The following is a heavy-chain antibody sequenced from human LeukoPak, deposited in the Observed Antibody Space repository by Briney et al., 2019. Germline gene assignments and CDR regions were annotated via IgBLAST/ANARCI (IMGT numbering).Heavy chain of an antibody. J-gene: IGHJ6*03. CDR1: GGSISSYY. CDR2: IYTSGST. Sequence: SETLSLTCTVSGGSISSYYWSWIRQTAGKGLEWIGRIYTSGSTNYNPSLKSRVTMSVDTSKNQFSLKLSSVTAADTAVYYCARDYRYCSGGSCYTRPSYYYYYMDVWGKGTTVTVSS. CDR3: ARDYRYCSGGSCYTRPSYYYYYMDV. V-gene: IGHV4-4*07. D-gene: IGHD2-15*01.